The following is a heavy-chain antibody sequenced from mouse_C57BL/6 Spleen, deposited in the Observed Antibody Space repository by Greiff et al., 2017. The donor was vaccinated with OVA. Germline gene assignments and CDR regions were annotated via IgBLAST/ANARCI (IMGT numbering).Heavy chain of an antibody. CDR2: ISYDGSN. CDR3: ARVEGYYFDY. Sequence: ESGPGLVKPSQSLSLTCSVTGYSITSGYYWNWIRQFPGNKLEWMGYISYDGSNNYNPSLKNRISITRDTSKNQFFLKLNSVTTEDTATYYCARVEGYYFDYWGQGTTLTVSS. CDR1: GYSITSGYY. V-gene: IGHV3-6*01. J-gene: IGHJ2*01.